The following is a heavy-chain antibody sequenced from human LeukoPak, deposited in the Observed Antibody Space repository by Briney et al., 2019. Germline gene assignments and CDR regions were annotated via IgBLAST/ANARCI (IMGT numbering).Heavy chain of an antibody. CDR1: GGSINSFY. Sequence: KPSETLSLTCTVSGGSINSFYWSWIRQPPGKGLEWIGYIHSSGSTNYNPALKSRVTISVDTSKIQVSLKRSSVTAADTAVYYCARDSGSSWSIDYWGQGTLVTVSS. CDR2: IHSSGST. CDR3: ARDSGSSWSIDY. V-gene: IGHV4-59*12. D-gene: IGHD6-13*01. J-gene: IGHJ4*02.